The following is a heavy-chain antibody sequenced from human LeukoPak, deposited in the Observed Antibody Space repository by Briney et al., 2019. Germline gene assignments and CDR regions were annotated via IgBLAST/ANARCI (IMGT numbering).Heavy chain of an antibody. Sequence: TPSETLSLTCTVSGYSISSGYYWGWIRQPPGKGLEWIGSIYHSGSTYYNPSLKSRVTISVDTSKNQFSLKLSSVTAADTAVYYCARVQGDFWSGYPGVYFDYWGQGTLVTVSS. D-gene: IGHD3-3*01. V-gene: IGHV4-38-2*02. J-gene: IGHJ4*02. CDR1: GYSISSGYY. CDR2: IYHSGST. CDR3: ARVQGDFWSGYPGVYFDY.